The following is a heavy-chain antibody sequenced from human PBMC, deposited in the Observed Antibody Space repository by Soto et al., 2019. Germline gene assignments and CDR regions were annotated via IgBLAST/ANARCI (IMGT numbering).Heavy chain of an antibody. CDR2: INAGNGNT. CDR3: ARSNIVLMVYALWYYFDY. V-gene: IGHV1-3*01. CDR1: GYTFTSYA. D-gene: IGHD2-8*01. J-gene: IGHJ4*02. Sequence: ASVKVSCKASGYTFTSYAMHWVRQAPGQRLEWMGWINAGNGNTKYSQKFQGRVTITRDTSASTAYMELSSLRSEDTAVYYCARSNIVLMVYALWYYFDYWGKGTLVTVSS.